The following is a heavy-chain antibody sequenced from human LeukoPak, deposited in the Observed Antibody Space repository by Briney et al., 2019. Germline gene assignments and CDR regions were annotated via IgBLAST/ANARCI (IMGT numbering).Heavy chain of an antibody. V-gene: IGHV1-2*06. CDR1: GYTFTAYY. Sequence: ASVKVSCKASGYTFTAYYMHWVRQAPGQGLEWMGRINPNSGGTNYAQKFQGRVTMTRDTSISTAYMELSWLRSDDTAVYYCATHLGNWNYGFDYWGQGTLVTVSS. CDR3: ATHLGNWNYGFDY. CDR2: INPNSGGT. D-gene: IGHD1-7*01. J-gene: IGHJ4*02.